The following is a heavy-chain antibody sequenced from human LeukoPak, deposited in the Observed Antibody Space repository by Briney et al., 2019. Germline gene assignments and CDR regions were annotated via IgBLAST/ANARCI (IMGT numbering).Heavy chain of an antibody. CDR3: ARVECSSTTCYDDY. CDR1: GYTLRSYA. D-gene: IGHD2-2*01. CDR2: INVYNGYT. Sequence: GASVKVSCKTSGYTLRSYAISWVRQAPGQGRERMGWINVYNGYTNYARNFQGRVTMTTDTSTSTAYMEVRSLRSDDTAVYYCARVECSSTTCYDDYWGQGTLVIVSS. V-gene: IGHV1-18*01. J-gene: IGHJ4*02.